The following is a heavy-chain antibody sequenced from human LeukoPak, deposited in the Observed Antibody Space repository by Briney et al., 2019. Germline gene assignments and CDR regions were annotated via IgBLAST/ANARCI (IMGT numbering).Heavy chain of an antibody. V-gene: IGHV3-48*03. CDR1: GFTFSSYE. Sequence: GGSLRLSCAASGFTFSSYEMNWVRQAPGKGLEWVSYISSSGSTIYYADSVKGRFTISRDNAKNSLYLQMNSLRAEDTALYYCARDYCSGGSCYSDAFDIWGQGTMVTVSS. D-gene: IGHD2-15*01. J-gene: IGHJ3*02. CDR2: ISSSGSTI. CDR3: ARDYCSGGSCYSDAFDI.